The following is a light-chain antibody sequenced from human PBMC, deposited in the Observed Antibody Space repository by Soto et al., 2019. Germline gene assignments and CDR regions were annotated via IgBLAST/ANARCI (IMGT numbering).Light chain of an antibody. CDR2: EVR. CDR1: SSDVGTYNL. J-gene: IGLJ2*01. Sequence: QSALTQPASVSGSPGQSITISCTGTSSDVGTYNLVSWYQQYPGKAPKLIIYEVRKRPSWISNRFSGSKSDNTASLTISGFQAEDEADYYCCSYAGRNSVVFGGGTKLTVL. V-gene: IGLV2-23*02. CDR3: CSYAGRNSVV.